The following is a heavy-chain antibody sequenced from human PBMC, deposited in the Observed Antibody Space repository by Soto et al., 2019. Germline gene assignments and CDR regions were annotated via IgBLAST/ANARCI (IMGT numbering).Heavy chain of an antibody. CDR3: AKDSDREYFQH. CDR1: GFTFSSYG. J-gene: IGHJ1*01. V-gene: IGHV3-23*01. CDR2: ISGSGGGA. Sequence: PGGSLRLSCAASGFTFSSYGMSWVRQAPEKGLEWVSGISGSGGGAYYADSVKGRFTISRDNSENTLYLQMNSLRVEDTAVYYCAKDSDREYFQHWGQGTLVT. D-gene: IGHD3-10*01.